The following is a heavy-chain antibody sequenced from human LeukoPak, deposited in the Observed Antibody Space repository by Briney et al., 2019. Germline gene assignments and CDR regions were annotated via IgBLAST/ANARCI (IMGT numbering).Heavy chain of an antibody. V-gene: IGHV3-30*02. CDR1: GFTFSSYG. CDR2: IRYDGSNK. CDR3: AKDSPALLWFGELRYPDY. J-gene: IGHJ4*02. D-gene: IGHD3-10*01. Sequence: GGSLRLSCAASGFTFSSYGMHWVRQAPGKGLEWVAFIRYDGSNKYYADSVKGRFTISRDNSKNTLYLQMNSLRAEDTAVYYCAKDSPALLWFGELRYPDYWGQGTLVTVSS.